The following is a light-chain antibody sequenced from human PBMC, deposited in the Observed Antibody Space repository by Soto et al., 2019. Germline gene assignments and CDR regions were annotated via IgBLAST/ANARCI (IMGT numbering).Light chain of an antibody. V-gene: IGKV3-20*01. CDR2: GAS. CDR3: QQYSNSRT. Sequence: EIVLTQSPGTLSLSPGEGATLSCRASQSVTRGYLAWLQQKPGQAPRLLIYGASIRATGIPDRFSGSGSGTDFTLTISRLEPEDFAVYYCQQYSNSRTFGQGTKVEIK. CDR1: QSVTRGY. J-gene: IGKJ1*01.